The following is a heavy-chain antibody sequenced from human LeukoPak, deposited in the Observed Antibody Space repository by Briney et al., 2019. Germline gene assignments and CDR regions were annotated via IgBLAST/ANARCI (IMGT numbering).Heavy chain of an antibody. CDR3: AKGSGGSESYPFDY. CDR2: LPYDGTDQ. V-gene: IGHV3-30*02. D-gene: IGHD3-10*01. Sequence: GGSLRLSCAASGFTFSSYAMSWVRQAPGKGLEWVAFLPYDGTDQYYADSVKGRFTISRDNSKNTLYLQMNSLRPEDTAVYYCAKGSGGSESYPFDYWGQGTLVTVSS. CDR1: GFTFSSYA. J-gene: IGHJ4*02.